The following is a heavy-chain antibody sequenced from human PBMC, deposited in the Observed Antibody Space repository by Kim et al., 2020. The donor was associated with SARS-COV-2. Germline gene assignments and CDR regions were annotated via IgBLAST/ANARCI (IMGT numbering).Heavy chain of an antibody. V-gene: IGHV3-30*03. CDR3: ARAKGIAVAGSAFDI. J-gene: IGHJ3*02. CDR2: ISYDGSNK. CDR1: GFTFSSYG. D-gene: IGHD6-19*01. Sequence: GSLRLSCAASGFTFSSYGMHWVRQAPGKGLEWVAVISYDGSNKYYADSVKGRFTISRDNSKNTLYLQMNSLRAEDTAVYYCARAKGIAVAGSAFDIWGQGTMVTVSS.